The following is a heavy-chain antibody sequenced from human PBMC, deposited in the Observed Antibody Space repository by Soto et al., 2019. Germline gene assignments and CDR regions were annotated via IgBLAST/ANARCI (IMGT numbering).Heavy chain of an antibody. D-gene: IGHD4-4*01. CDR3: AKDGRNSRDYYYNMDV. CDR1: GFTFSSYA. J-gene: IGHJ6*03. Sequence: EVQLLESGGGLVQPGGSLRLSCAASGFTFSSYAMSWVRQAPGKGLEWFSAIGGSGIRTYYADSVKGRFTISRDNSKDTLHLQMNSLRAEDTAVYYCAKDGRNSRDYYYNMDVWGKGTTVTVSS. CDR2: IGGSGIRT. V-gene: IGHV3-23*01.